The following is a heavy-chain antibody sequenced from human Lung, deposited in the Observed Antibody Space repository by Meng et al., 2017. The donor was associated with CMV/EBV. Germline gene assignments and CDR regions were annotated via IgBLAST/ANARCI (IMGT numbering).Heavy chain of an antibody. CDR3: ARASYYGSGSYYHFAS. D-gene: IGHD3-10*01. CDR2: IIPLYATA. CDR1: GGTFSNYA. V-gene: IGHV1-69*05. J-gene: IGHJ4*02. Sequence: SVXVSXKASGGTFSNYAVSWVRQAPGEGLEWMGEIIPLYATANYAQRFQGRVTITTDESTSTAYMEVSSLRSEDTAVYYCARASYYGSGSYYHFASWCQGTXVTVSS.